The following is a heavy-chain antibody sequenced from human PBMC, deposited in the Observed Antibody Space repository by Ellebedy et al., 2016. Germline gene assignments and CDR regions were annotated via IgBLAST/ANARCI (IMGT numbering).Heavy chain of an antibody. CDR2: ISTDGSST. Sequence: GESLKISCAASGFTFSSYWMHWVRQAPGKGLVWVSRISTDGSSTTYADSVKGRFTISRDNAKNTLYLQMNSLTVEDTAVYYCAKGNAVPGPEPLDFWGQGTLVTVSS. CDR1: GFTFSSYW. V-gene: IGHV3-74*01. J-gene: IGHJ4*02. CDR3: AKGNAVPGPEPLDF. D-gene: IGHD6-19*01.